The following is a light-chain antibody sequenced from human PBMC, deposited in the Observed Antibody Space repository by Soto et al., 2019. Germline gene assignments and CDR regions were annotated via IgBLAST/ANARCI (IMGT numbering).Light chain of an antibody. CDR3: SSDAGSSNLGV. J-gene: IGLJ2*01. CDR1: SSDVGGYNY. Sequence: QSALTQPPSASGSPGQTVTISCTGTSSDVGGYNYVSWYQQHPGRAPKLIIYEVSKRPSGVPDRFSGSKSGNTASLTVSGLQPEDEADYYCSSDAGSSNLGVFGGGTKLTVL. V-gene: IGLV2-8*01. CDR2: EVS.